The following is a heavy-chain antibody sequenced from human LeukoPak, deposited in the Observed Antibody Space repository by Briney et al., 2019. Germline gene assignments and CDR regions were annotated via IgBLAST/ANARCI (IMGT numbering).Heavy chain of an antibody. CDR3: ARLASGNAFDV. CDR2: IYHTGTT. CDR1: GDSISSINYH. Sequence: PSETLSLTCAVSGDSISSINYHWGWIRQPPGKGLEWIGSIYHTGTTYYNPSLKSRVTISVDTSKNQFSLKVSSVTAADTAVYSCARLASGNAFDVWGQGTMVTVSS. V-gene: IGHV4-39*01. J-gene: IGHJ3*01. D-gene: IGHD5-12*01.